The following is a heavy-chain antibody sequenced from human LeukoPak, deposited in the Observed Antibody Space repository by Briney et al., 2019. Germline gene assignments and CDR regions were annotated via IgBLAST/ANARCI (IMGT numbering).Heavy chain of an antibody. CDR2: ISYDGNNK. Sequence: GGSLRLSCAASEFTFSNYWMTWVRQAPGKGLEWVAVISYDGNNKSYADSVKGRFTISRDNSKNTLYLQMNSLRVDDTAAYYCASRIAVAGTFDYWGKGTLVTVSS. D-gene: IGHD6-19*01. V-gene: IGHV3-30-3*01. CDR1: EFTFSNYW. CDR3: ASRIAVAGTFDY. J-gene: IGHJ4*02.